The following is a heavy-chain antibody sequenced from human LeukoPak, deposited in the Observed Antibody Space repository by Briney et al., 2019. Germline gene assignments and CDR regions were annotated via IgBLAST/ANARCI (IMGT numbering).Heavy chain of an antibody. J-gene: IGHJ4*02. CDR2: ISYDGSNK. D-gene: IGHD3-10*01. V-gene: IGHV3-30*18. Sequence: PGGSVGLSCAASGFTFSSYGMHWVSQAPGKGLEWVAVISYDGSNKYYADSVKGRFTIARDNSKNTLYLQMNSLRAEDTAVYYCAKDPGYYGSGSYYRWEAYFDNYGQGTVATVSS. CDR1: GFTFSSYG. CDR3: AKDPGYYGSGSYYRWEAYFDN.